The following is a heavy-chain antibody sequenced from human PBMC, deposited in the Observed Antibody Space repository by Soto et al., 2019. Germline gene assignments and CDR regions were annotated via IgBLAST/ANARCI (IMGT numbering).Heavy chain of an antibody. CDR1: GYTFTSYG. CDR3: ARDGYGDYVGYYYYYGMDV. J-gene: IGHJ6*02. CDR2: ISAYNGNT. Sequence: ASVKVSCTASGYTFTSYGISWVRQAPGQGLEWMGWISAYNGNTNYAQKLQGRVTMTTDTSTSTAYMELRSLRSDDTAVYYCARDGYGDYVGYYYYYGMDVWGQGTTVTVSS. D-gene: IGHD4-17*01. V-gene: IGHV1-18*01.